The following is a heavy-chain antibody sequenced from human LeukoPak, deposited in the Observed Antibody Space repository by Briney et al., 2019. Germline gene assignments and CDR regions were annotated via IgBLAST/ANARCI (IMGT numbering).Heavy chain of an antibody. D-gene: IGHD5-24*01. J-gene: IGHJ4*02. CDR1: GFTFSSYA. V-gene: IGHV3-23*01. CDR2: ISGSGGST. CDR3: ARDLGDGYNPDAYYFDY. Sequence: GGSLRLSCAASGFTFSSYAMSWVRQAPGKGLEWVSAISGSGGSTYYADSVKGRFTISRDNSKNTLYLQMNSLRAEDTAVYYCARDLGDGYNPDAYYFDYWGQGTLVTVSS.